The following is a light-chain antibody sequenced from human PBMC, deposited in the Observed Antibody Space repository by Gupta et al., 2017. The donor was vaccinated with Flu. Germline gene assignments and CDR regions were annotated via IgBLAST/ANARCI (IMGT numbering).Light chain of an antibody. Sequence: DIQLTQSPSSLSASVGDRVTITCQASHDISNYLNWYQHKPGKAPHLLIYDASNLEIGVPSRFSGSGSGTDFTLTISSLQPEDFATYYCQQYDSVLLTFGGGTKVDIK. V-gene: IGKV1-33*01. J-gene: IGKJ4*01. CDR3: QQYDSVLLT. CDR2: DAS. CDR1: HDISNY.